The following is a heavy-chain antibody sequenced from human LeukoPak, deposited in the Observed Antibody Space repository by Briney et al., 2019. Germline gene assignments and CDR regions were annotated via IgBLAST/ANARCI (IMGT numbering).Heavy chain of an antibody. D-gene: IGHD3-16*01. CDR2: INHSGST. CDR1: GYSISSGYY. J-gene: IGHJ3*02. Sequence: SETLSLTCTVSGYSISSGYYWGWIRQPPGKGLEWIGEINHSGSTNYNPSLKSRVTISVDTSKNQFSLKLSSVTAADTAVYYCARLPYRRNDAFDIWGQGTMVTVSS. V-gene: IGHV4-38-2*02. CDR3: ARLPYRRNDAFDI.